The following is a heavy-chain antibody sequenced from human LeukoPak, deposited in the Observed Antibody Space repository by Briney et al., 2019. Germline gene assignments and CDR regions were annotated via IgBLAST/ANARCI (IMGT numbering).Heavy chain of an antibody. J-gene: IGHJ3*01. D-gene: IGHD3-16*01. Sequence: ASVKVSCKTSGYIFTGHYLHWVRQAPGQGLEWMGLINPNSGDTNYAQKFQGKISMTADTSTSTAYMELRRLRSDDTAVYYCAKGFDAADYYWGQGGFDFWGQGTKVIVSS. V-gene: IGHV1-2*02. CDR1: GYIFTGHY. CDR2: INPNSGDT. CDR3: AKGFDAADYYWGQGGFDF.